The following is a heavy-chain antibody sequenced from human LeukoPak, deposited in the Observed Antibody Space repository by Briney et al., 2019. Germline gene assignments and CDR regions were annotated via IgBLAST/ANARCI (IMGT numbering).Heavy chain of an antibody. V-gene: IGHV4-39*01. Sequence: SQTLSLTCTVSGGSISSSSYYWGWIRQPPGKGLEWIGSIYYSGSTYYNPSLKSRVTISVDTSKNQFSLKLSSVTAADTAVYYCARVDTAMAPTYYFDYWGQGTLVTVSS. J-gene: IGHJ4*02. D-gene: IGHD5-18*01. CDR3: ARVDTAMAPTYYFDY. CDR1: GGSISSSSYY. CDR2: IYYSGST.